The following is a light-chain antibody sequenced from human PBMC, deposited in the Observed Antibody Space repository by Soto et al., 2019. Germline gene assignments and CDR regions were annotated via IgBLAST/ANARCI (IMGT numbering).Light chain of an antibody. CDR1: QGISTN. Sequence: DIQMTQSPSSVSASIGDRVTITCRASQGISTNLAWYQQKPGKAPKLLIYAASSLQSGVPPRFSGSGSGTDFTLTISSLQPDDFATYYCQQYNSYSTFGQGTKVDIK. V-gene: IGKV1-16*01. CDR3: QQYNSYST. CDR2: AAS. J-gene: IGKJ2*01.